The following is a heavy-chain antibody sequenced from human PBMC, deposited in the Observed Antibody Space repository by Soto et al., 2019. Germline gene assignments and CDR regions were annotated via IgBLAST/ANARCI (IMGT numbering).Heavy chain of an antibody. Sequence: HPWGSRRRPCVASGFPSPSHAMSWLRQAPGTVLELVSAISGSGGMTYSAVSVKGRFTISRDNSKNTLYLQLNSLRAEDTAVYYCAKCLDYYDSSGYYYLLGYYFDYWGQGT. D-gene: IGHD3-22*01. V-gene: IGHV3-23*01. CDR1: GFPSPSHA. CDR2: ISGSGGMT. CDR3: AKCLDYYDSSGYYYLLGYYFDY. J-gene: IGHJ4*02.